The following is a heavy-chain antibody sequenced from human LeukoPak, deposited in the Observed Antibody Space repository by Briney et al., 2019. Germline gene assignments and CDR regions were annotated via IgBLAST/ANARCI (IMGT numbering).Heavy chain of an antibody. D-gene: IGHD1-26*01. Sequence: SETLSLTCAVYGGSFSGYYWSWIRHPPAKGLELIGEINHSGSTNYNPSLKSRVTISVDTSKNQFSLKLSSVTAADTAVYYCASLRERSYYARGFDYWGQGTLVTVSS. CDR3: ASLRERSYYARGFDY. CDR1: GGSFSGYY. J-gene: IGHJ4*02. CDR2: INHSGST. V-gene: IGHV4-34*01.